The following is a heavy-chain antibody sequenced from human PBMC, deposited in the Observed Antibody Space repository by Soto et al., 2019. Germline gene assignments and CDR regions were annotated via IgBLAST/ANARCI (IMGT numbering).Heavy chain of an antibody. V-gene: IGHV3-15*07. D-gene: IGHD3-22*01. CDR2: IKSKTDGGTK. J-gene: IGHJ3*02. Sequence: GGSLRLSCAASGFTFSNAWMNWARQAPGKGLEWVGRIKSKTDGGTKDKAAPGKGRFTISRDDSKNTLYLQMNSLKTEDTAVYYCTTDQGTTMIVPPRPHAFDIWGQGTMVTVSS. CDR1: GFTFSNAW. CDR3: TTDQGTTMIVPPRPHAFDI.